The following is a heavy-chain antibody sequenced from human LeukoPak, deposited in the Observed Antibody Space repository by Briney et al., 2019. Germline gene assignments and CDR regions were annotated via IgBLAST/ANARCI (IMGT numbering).Heavy chain of an antibody. Sequence: PGRPLRLSCAASGFTFSSHWMHWVRQVPGKGLVWVSRINSDGSSTSYADSVKGRFTISRDNAKNTLYVQMNSLRAEDTAVYYCSTGSGHAFDIWGRGTMVTVSS. CDR1: GFTFSSHW. D-gene: IGHD3-10*01. CDR2: INSDGSST. V-gene: IGHV3-74*01. J-gene: IGHJ3*02. CDR3: STGSGHAFDI.